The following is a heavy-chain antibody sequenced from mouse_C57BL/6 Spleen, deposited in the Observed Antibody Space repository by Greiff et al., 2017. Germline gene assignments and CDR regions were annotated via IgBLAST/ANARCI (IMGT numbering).Heavy chain of an antibody. J-gene: IGHJ3*01. CDR3: ASGLGNYGFAY. V-gene: IGHV2-6*01. Sequence: QVQLKESGPGLVAPSQSLSITCPVSGFSLPSYGVDWVRQSPGKGLEWLGVIWGVGSTNYNSALKSRLSISKDNSKSQVFLKMNSLQTDDTAMYXCASGLGNYGFAYWGQGTLVTVSA. CDR1: GFSLPSYG. D-gene: IGHD2-1*01. CDR2: IWGVGST.